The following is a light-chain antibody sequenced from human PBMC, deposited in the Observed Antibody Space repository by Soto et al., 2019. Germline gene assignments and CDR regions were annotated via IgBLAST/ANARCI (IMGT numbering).Light chain of an antibody. CDR1: SSDVGGYNY. V-gene: IGLV2-11*01. CDR3: CSHEGSYTYV. Sequence: QSVLTQPRSVSGSPGQSLTISCTGTSSDVGGYNYVSWYQQHPGKAPKLMIYDVTKRPSGVPDRFSGSKSGNTASLTISGLQAEDEGDYYCCSHEGSYTYVFGTGTKVTVL. CDR2: DVT. J-gene: IGLJ1*01.